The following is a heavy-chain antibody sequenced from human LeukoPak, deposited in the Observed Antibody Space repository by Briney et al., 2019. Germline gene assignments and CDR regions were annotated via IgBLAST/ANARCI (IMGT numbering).Heavy chain of an antibody. Sequence: GESLKISCKASGYSFDYYWIAWVRQMPGKGLEWMGIIYPDDSDSTYSPSFQGQVTISVDKSINTAYLQWSSLKASNAAIYYCARVGSVTNFGVVSYYFDYWGQGTLVTVSS. J-gene: IGHJ4*02. V-gene: IGHV5-51*01. CDR1: GYSFDYYW. CDR3: ARVGSVTNFGVVSYYFDY. CDR2: IYPDDSDS. D-gene: IGHD3-3*01.